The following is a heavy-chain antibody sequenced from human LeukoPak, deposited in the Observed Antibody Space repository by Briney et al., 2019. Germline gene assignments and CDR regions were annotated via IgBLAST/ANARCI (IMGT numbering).Heavy chain of an antibody. Sequence: PSETLSLTCAVYGGSFSGYYWSWIRQPPGKGLEWIGEINHSGSTNYNPSLKSRVTISVDTSKNQFSLKLSSATAADTAVYYCARGPRRFYYYGMDVWGQGTTVTVSS. J-gene: IGHJ6*02. D-gene: IGHD3-3*01. V-gene: IGHV4-34*01. CDR3: ARGPRRFYYYGMDV. CDR1: GGSFSGYY. CDR2: INHSGST.